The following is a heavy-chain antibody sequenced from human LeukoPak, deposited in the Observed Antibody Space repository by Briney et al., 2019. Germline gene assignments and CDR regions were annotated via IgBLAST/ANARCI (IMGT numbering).Heavy chain of an antibody. D-gene: IGHD6-13*01. J-gene: IGHJ6*04. V-gene: IGHV3-20*04. Sequence: GGSLGLSCAASGFTFDDYGMSWVRRAPGEGLEWVSGINWDGGSTGYAHPVKHRFTIPRHNAKNSLYLQMNSLRAEDTALYYCASLAAARPHGAFDIWGTGTTVTVSS. CDR3: ASLAAARPHGAFDI. CDR1: GFTFDDYG. CDR2: INWDGGST.